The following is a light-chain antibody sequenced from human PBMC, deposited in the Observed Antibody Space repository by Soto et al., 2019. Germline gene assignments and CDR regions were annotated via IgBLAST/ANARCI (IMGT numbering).Light chain of an antibody. CDR3: QQYDSFSIT. V-gene: IGKV3-15*01. J-gene: IGKJ5*01. CDR1: QNIGTN. Sequence: LTQVSSTLSGSPGEGAIHSWQASQNIGTNLVWYQQKPGQAPRLLLYGASTRATGVPARFSGSGSGTEFSLTISSLQPDDFATYFCQQYDSFSITFGQGTRLEIK. CDR2: GAS.